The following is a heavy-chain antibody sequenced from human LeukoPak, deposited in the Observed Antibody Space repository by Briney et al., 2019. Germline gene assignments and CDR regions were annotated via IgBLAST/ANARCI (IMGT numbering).Heavy chain of an antibody. CDR2: IYTSGST. V-gene: IGHV4-61*02. CDR1: GGSISSGSYH. J-gene: IGHJ4*02. CDR3: ARVLCSGGSCYTDY. D-gene: IGHD2-15*01. Sequence: TLSLTCTVSGGSISSGSYHWSWIRQPAGKGLEWIGRIYTSGSTNYNPSLKSRVTISVDTSKNQFSLKLSSVTAADTAVYYCARVLCSGGSCYTDYWGQGTLVTVSS.